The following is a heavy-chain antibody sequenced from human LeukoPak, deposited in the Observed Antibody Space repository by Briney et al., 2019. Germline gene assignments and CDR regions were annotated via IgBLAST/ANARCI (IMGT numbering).Heavy chain of an antibody. D-gene: IGHD6-25*01. CDR2: INTSGSA. CDR1: GGSISSYY. CDR3: AREGGDPRWLDP. J-gene: IGHJ5*02. Sequence: SVTLSLTCTVSGGSISSYYLNWIRQSAGQGLEWIGRINTSGSANYNPSLRSRVTMSVNTSKNQFSLNLTSVTAADTAGYSWAREGGDPRWLDPWGQGTLVTVSS. V-gene: IGHV4-4*07.